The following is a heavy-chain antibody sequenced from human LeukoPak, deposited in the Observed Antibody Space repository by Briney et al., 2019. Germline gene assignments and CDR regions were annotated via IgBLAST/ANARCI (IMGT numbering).Heavy chain of an antibody. J-gene: IGHJ6*03. D-gene: IGHD3-9*01. CDR1: GGSFSGYY. Sequence: SETLSLTCAVYGGSFSGYYWSWIRQPPGKGLEWIGEINHSGSTNYNPSLKSRVTISADTTKNQFSLKLSSVTAADTAVYYCARHGSDWLFHYYYMDVWGKGTTVTISS. CDR2: INHSGST. CDR3: ARHGSDWLFHYYYMDV. V-gene: IGHV4-34*01.